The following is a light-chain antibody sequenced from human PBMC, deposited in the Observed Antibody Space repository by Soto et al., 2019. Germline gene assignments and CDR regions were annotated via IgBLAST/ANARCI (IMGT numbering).Light chain of an antibody. CDR2: DAS. Sequence: EIVMTQSPATLSVSPGERATLSCRASQSVSNNLAWYQQKSGQAPRLLIYDASTRATGIPARFSGSGSGTEFTLTISSLQSEDFAVYYCQQYSNWPPLTFGGGTEVEIK. V-gene: IGKV3D-15*01. CDR1: QSVSNN. CDR3: QQYSNWPPLT. J-gene: IGKJ4*01.